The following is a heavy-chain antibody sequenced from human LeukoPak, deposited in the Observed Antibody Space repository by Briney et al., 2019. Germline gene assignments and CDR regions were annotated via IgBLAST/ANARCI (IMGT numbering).Heavy chain of an antibody. CDR3: ARDHAYRADY. V-gene: IGHV3-7*01. Sequence: GVSLRLSCAASGFTFSNDWTCWVRQAPGKGLEWVANINQDESKKYYADSVKGRFTISRDNAKNSLYLQMSSLTAEDTAIYYCARDHAYRADYWGQGTLVTVPS. D-gene: IGHD2-2*01. CDR2: INQDESKK. CDR1: GFTFSNDW. J-gene: IGHJ4*02.